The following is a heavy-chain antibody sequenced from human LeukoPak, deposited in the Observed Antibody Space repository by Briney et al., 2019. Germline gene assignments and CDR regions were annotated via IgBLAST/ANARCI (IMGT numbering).Heavy chain of an antibody. V-gene: IGHV3-23*01. CDR3: AREAHAVTTQAGFRRDPRHFDY. D-gene: IGHD4-17*01. J-gene: IGHJ4*02. CDR2: ITGSGGST. Sequence: PGGSLRLSCAASGFSFRTYAMSWVRQAPGKGLEWVSGITGSGGSTSYTDSVKGRFTISRDNSRNTLYLQMNSLRAEDTAVYYCAREAHAVTTQAGFRRDPRHFDYWGQGTLVTVSS. CDR1: GFSFRTYA.